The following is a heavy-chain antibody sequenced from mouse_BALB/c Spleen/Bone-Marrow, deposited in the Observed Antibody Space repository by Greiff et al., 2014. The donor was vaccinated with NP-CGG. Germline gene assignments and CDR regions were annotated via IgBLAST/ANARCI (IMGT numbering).Heavy chain of an antibody. V-gene: IGHV5-6*02. J-gene: IGHJ4*01. CDR1: GFTFSSYG. Sequence: EVMLVESGGDLVKPGGSLKLSCAASGFTFSSYGMSRVRQTSDKRLEWVATISSGGSYTYYPDSVKGRFTISRDNAKNTLYLQMSSLKSEDAAMYYCARGGLRRNIAYALDYWSQGTSVTGSS. CDR2: ISSGGSYT. D-gene: IGHD2-4*01. CDR3: ARGGLRRNIAYALDY.